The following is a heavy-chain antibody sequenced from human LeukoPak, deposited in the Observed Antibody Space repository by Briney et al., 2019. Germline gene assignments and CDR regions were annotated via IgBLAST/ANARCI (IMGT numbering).Heavy chain of an antibody. V-gene: IGHV3-53*04. D-gene: IGHD4-23*01. CDR3: ARDHGGIIDY. CDR2: IYSGGST. CDR1: GFTFSSYG. J-gene: IGHJ4*02. Sequence: GGSLRLSCAASGFTFSSYGMHWVRQAPGKGLEWVSVIYSGGSTYYADSVKGRFTISRHNSKNTLYLQMNSLRAEDTAVYYCARDHGGIIDYWGQGTLVTVSS.